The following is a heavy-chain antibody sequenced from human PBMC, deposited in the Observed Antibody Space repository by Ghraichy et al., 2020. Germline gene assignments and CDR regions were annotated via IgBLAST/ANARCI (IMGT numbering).Heavy chain of an antibody. Sequence: GGSLRLSCAASGFTFSTYEMNWVRQAPGKGLEWVAYISSSGSTIYYADSVKGRFTISRDNAKNSLYLQMNSLRADDTAVYYCVRDVGRYRYGLEYWGQGTLVAVSS. V-gene: IGHV3-48*03. D-gene: IGHD5-18*01. CDR3: VRDVGRYRYGLEY. CDR2: ISSSGSTI. J-gene: IGHJ4*02. CDR1: GFTFSTYE.